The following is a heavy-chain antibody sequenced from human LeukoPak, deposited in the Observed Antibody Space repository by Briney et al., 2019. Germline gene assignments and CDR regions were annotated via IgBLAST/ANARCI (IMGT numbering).Heavy chain of an antibody. CDR3: ARHSSRTNLNWFDP. CDR1: GFTVSSNY. J-gene: IGHJ5*02. D-gene: IGHD6-13*01. V-gene: IGHV3-53*01. CDR2: IYSGGST. Sequence: PGGSLRLSCAASGFTVSSNYMSWVRQAPGKGLEWFSVIYSGGSTYYADSVKGRFTISRDNSKNTLYLQMNSLRAEDTAVYYCARHSSRTNLNWFDPWGQGTLVTVSS.